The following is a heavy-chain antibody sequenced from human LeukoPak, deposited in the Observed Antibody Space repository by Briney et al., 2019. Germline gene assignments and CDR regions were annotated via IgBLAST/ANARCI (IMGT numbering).Heavy chain of an antibody. CDR1: GGSISSYY. Sequence: SETLSLTCTVSGGSISSYYWSWIRQPPGKGLEWIGYIYYSGSTNYNPSLKSRVTISVDTSKNQFSLKLSSVTAADTAVYYCARVVTMVRGVIIKAYNWFDPWGQGTLVTVSS. CDR3: ARVVTMVRGVIIKAYNWFDP. J-gene: IGHJ5*02. V-gene: IGHV4-59*01. CDR2: IYYSGST. D-gene: IGHD3-10*01.